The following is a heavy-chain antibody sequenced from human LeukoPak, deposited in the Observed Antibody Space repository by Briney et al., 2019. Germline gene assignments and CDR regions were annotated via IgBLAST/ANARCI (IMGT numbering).Heavy chain of an antibody. CDR3: AKSVGGVGDYYFDY. V-gene: IGHV3-23*01. CDR1: GFTFSSYA. Sequence: GGSLRLFCAAAGFTFSSYAMSWVRQAPGKGLEWVSAISGSGGSTYYADSVKGRFTISRDNSKNTLYLQINSLRAEDTAVYYCAKSVGGVGDYYFDYWGQGTLVTVSS. D-gene: IGHD2-8*01. CDR2: ISGSGGST. J-gene: IGHJ4*02.